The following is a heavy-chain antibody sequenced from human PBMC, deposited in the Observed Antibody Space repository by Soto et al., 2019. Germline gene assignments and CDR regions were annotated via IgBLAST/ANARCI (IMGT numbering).Heavy chain of an antibody. V-gene: IGHV4-30-4*01. Sequence: QVQLQESGTGLVKPSQTLSLTCIVSGGSIRNVNDCWSWIRQRPDKGLEWIGHIYSGGRIYNNPSLTSRVTILVDTSKNQFSLQLSSVSAADTAVYYCARGTSGDKVDYLGQGTLVTVSS. CDR1: GGSIRNVNDC. CDR3: ARGTSGDKVDY. J-gene: IGHJ4*02. D-gene: IGHD3-16*01. CDR2: IYSGGRI.